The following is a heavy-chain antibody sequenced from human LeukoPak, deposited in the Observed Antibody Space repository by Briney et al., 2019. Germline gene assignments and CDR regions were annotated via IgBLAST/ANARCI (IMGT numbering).Heavy chain of an antibody. Sequence: GGSLRLSCAASGFTFSSYAMHWVRQAPGKGLEWVAVISYDGSNKYYADSVKGRFTISRDNSKNTLYLQMNSLRAEDTAVYYCARDIIVVVPAAITRYYYYGMDVWGQGTTVTVSS. D-gene: IGHD2-2*02. CDR1: GFTFSSYA. V-gene: IGHV3-30-3*01. J-gene: IGHJ6*02. CDR3: ARDIIVVVPAAITRYYYYGMDV. CDR2: ISYDGSNK.